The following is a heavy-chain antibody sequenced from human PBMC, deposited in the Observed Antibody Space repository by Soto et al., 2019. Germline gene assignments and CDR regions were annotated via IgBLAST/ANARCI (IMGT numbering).Heavy chain of an antibody. CDR1: GGSISSYY. V-gene: IGHV4-59*08. CDR3: ARHNYGSGSTYFDY. J-gene: IGHJ4*02. CDR2: IYYSGST. Sequence: QVQLQESGPGLVKPSETLSLTCTVSGGSISSYYWSWIRQPPGKGLEWIGYIYYSGSTNYNPSLQSRVTISVDTSKNQFSLKLNSMTAAYTAVYYCARHNYGSGSTYFDYWGQGTLVTVSS. D-gene: IGHD3-10*01.